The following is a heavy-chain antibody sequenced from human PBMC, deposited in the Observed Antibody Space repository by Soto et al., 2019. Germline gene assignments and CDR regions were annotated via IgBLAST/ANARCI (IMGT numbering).Heavy chain of an antibody. J-gene: IGHJ4*02. CDR2: IYYSGST. CDR1: GCSTSSYY. D-gene: IGHD1-1*01. Sequence: PLETLSLTCTVSGCSTSSYYWSWIRQPPGKGLEWIGYIYYSGSTNYNPSLKSRVTISVDTSKNQFSLKLSSVTAADTAVYYCARRYGYSFDYWGQGTLVTVSS. V-gene: IGHV4-59*08. CDR3: ARRYGYSFDY.